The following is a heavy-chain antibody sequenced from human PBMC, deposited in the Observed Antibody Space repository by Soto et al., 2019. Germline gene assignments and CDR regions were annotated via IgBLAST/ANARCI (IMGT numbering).Heavy chain of an antibody. J-gene: IGHJ4*02. CDR2: IWYDGSNK. V-gene: IGHV3-33*01. D-gene: IGHD6-13*01. Sequence: GSLRLSCAASGFTFSSYGMHWVRQAPGKGLEWVAVIWYDGSNKYYADSVKGRFTISRDNSKNTLYLQMNSLRAEDTAVYYCARGAGSSWITAHYFDYWGQGTLVTVSS. CDR3: ARGAGSSWITAHYFDY. CDR1: GFTFSSYG.